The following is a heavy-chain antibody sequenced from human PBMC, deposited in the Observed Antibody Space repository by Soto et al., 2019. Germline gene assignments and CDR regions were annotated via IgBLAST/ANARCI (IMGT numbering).Heavy chain of an antibody. Sequence: GASVKVSCKTSSYHFTAYGLAWLRQAPGQRPEWMGWVSTNNADTNYAEKFQGRVTMTTDKSTTTTYMELRSLRSDDTAVYYCARELNTDSSAYYSLAYWGQGTLVTVSS. J-gene: IGHJ4*02. V-gene: IGHV1-18*01. CDR2: VSTNNADT. CDR3: ARELNTDSSAYYSLAY. CDR1: SYHFTAYG. D-gene: IGHD3-22*01.